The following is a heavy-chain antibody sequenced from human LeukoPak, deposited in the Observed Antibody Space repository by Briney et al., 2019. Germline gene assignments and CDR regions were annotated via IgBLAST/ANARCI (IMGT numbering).Heavy chain of an antibody. CDR3: AKEAGDSYHYYFDY. D-gene: IGHD2-21*02. V-gene: IGHV3-23*01. J-gene: IGHJ4*02. CDR1: GFTFRNYG. Sequence: GGSLRLSCAASGFTFRNYGMSWVRQAPGKGLEWVSFTSGSGGSTYYADSVEGRFTISRDNSKNTLYLQMNSLRVEDTAVYHCAKEAGDSYHYYFDYWGQGTLVTVSS. CDR2: TSGSGGST.